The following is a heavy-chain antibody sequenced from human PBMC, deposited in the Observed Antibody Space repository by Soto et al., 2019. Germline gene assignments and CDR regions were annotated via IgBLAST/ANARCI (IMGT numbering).Heavy chain of an antibody. Sequence: GGSLRLSCVASVITLGSRAMSWVRQAPGEGLEWVSTTTDTGGDTKYADSVRGRFTISRDNSKNTLYLQMSSLRAEDSAVYYCARGSKDSSPGSRIFDFWGRGTLVTVSS. J-gene: IGHJ4*02. CDR3: ARGSKDSSPGSRIFDF. CDR1: VITLGSRA. CDR2: TTDTGGDT. D-gene: IGHD2-15*01. V-gene: IGHV3-23*01.